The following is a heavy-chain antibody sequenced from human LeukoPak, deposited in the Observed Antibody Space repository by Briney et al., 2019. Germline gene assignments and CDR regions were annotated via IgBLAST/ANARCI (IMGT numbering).Heavy chain of an antibody. V-gene: IGHV3-7*01. CDR2: IKQDRSET. J-gene: IGHJ4*02. CDR3: ARDKIVGATNLDF. D-gene: IGHD1-26*01. Sequence: GGSLRLSCAASGFTFSDYWMSWVRQAPEKGLEWVANIKQDRSETYYVDSVKGRFTISRDNAKNSLYLQMNSLRADDTAVYYCARDKIVGATNLDFWGQGTLVTVSS. CDR1: GFTFSDYW.